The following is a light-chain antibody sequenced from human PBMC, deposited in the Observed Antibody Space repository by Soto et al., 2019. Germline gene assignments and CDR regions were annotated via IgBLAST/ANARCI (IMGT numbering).Light chain of an antibody. J-gene: IGKJ1*01. CDR2: AAS. V-gene: IGKV3-11*01. CDR1: QSVSSL. CDR3: QQRSNWPWT. Sequence: EIVLTQSPATLYSSPGERATLSCGASQSVSSLLAWYQQKPGQAPRLLIYAASNRATGIPARFSGSGSGTGFTLTISSLEPEDFAVYYCQQRSNWPWTFGQGTKVDIK.